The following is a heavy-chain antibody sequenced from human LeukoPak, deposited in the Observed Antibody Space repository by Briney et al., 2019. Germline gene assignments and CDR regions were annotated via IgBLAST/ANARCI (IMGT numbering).Heavy chain of an antibody. CDR1: GGSLCSSSYY. V-gene: IGHV4-39*01. Sequence: SESLSLTCSVSGGSLCSSSYYWGWIRQPPGEGLEWLGRIYYSGTTYYNPSLKSRVTISVDTSKNQFSLKLRSVTAADMAVYCCARLRGPAAPMGWGQGTLVTVSS. J-gene: IGHJ4*02. D-gene: IGHD2-2*01. CDR3: ARLRGPAAPMG. CDR2: IYYSGTT.